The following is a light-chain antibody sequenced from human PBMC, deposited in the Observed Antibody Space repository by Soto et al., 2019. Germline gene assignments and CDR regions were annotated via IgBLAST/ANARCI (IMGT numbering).Light chain of an antibody. CDR1: SNDVGGYNY. CDR3: SSYAGSSNV. CDR2: EVN. Sequence: QSVLTQPPSASGSPGQSVAISGTGTSNDVGGYNYVSWYQRHPGKAPKLMIYEVNKRPSGVPDRFSGSKSGNTASLTVSGLQAEDEADYYCSSYAGSSNVFGTGTKVT. V-gene: IGLV2-8*01. J-gene: IGLJ1*01.